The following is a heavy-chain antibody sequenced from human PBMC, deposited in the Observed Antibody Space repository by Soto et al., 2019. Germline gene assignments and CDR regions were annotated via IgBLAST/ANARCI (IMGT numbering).Heavy chain of an antibody. V-gene: IGHV1-18*04. Sequence: QVQLVQSGPEVKKPGASVKISCKASGYAFTSYGFSWVRQAPGQGLEWMGWISAYNGHTHYAQNLQGRVTMTTDTSTTTAYREVRSLRSDDTAVYYSARYQTPQWEVRPPGYWGQGTLVTVSS. J-gene: IGHJ4*02. CDR2: ISAYNGHT. D-gene: IGHD1-26*01. CDR3: ARYQTPQWEVRPPGY. CDR1: GYAFTSYG.